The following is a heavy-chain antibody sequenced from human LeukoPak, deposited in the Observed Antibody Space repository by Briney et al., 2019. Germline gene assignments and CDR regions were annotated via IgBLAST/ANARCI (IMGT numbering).Heavy chain of an antibody. Sequence: SETLSLTCTVSGGSISSYYWSWIRQPAGKGLEWIGRIYTSGSTNYNPSLKSRVTMSVDTSKNQFSLKLSSVTAADTAVYYCVRSPYYDFWSGYYYLDYWGQGTLVTVSS. CDR3: VRSPYYDFWSGYYYLDY. J-gene: IGHJ4*02. V-gene: IGHV4-4*07. CDR2: IYTSGST. D-gene: IGHD3-3*01. CDR1: GGSISSYY.